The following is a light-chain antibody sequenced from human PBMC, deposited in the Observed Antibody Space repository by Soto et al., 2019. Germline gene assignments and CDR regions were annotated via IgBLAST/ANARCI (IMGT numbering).Light chain of an antibody. J-gene: IGKJ2*01. CDR2: GTS. CDR1: QTISNY. Sequence: DIPVTQSPSSLSASVGDIVTITCRASQTISNYVNWYQQKAGKAPQLLIYGTSSLHGGVPSRFSGSGSGTEFTLTISSLQPEDFATYFCQQSYTTPHTFGQGTKVEI. V-gene: IGKV1-39*01. CDR3: QQSYTTPHT.